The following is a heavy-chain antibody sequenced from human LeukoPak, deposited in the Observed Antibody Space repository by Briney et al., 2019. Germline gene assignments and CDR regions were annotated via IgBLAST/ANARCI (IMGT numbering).Heavy chain of an antibody. CDR2: ISYDGSNK. Sequence: GESLRLPCAVSGFTFSSYAMHWVRQAPGKGLEWVAVISYDGSNKYYAHSVKGRFTISRDNSKNTLYQQMNSLRAEDTAVYYCARDGALYSNYYYYYGMDVWGQGTTVTVSS. CDR3: ARDGALYSNYYYYYGMDV. V-gene: IGHV3-30-3*01. D-gene: IGHD4-11*01. J-gene: IGHJ6*02. CDR1: GFTFSSYA.